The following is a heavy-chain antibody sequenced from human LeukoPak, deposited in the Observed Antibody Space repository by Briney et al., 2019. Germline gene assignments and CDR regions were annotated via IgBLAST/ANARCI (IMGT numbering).Heavy chain of an antibody. J-gene: IGHJ4*02. V-gene: IGHV3-23*01. D-gene: IGHD3-22*01. CDR3: AIMHPYYDGSGYWVQ. CDR1: GFTLSTYW. Sequence: GGSLRLSCAASGFTLSTYWMSWVRQAPGKGLEWVSGISTSGGSSSYADSVKGRFTISRDNPRNTLYMQMNSLRAEDTALYYCAIMHPYYDGSGYWVQWGQGTLVTVSS. CDR2: ISTSGGSS.